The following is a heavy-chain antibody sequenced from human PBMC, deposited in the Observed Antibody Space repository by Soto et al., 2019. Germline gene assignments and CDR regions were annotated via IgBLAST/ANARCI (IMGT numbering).Heavy chain of an antibody. CDR1: GYTFTSYA. J-gene: IGHJ4*02. V-gene: IGHV1-3*05. D-gene: IGHD2-21*02. Sequence: QVQLVQSGAEEKKPGASVKVSCKASGYTFTSYAMHWVRQAPGQRLEWMGWSNAGNGNTKYSQKYRGRGTITRDTSASTAYMELSSLRSEDTAVYYCARSIVVVTALDYWGQGALVTVSS. CDR3: ARSIVVVTALDY. CDR2: SNAGNGNT.